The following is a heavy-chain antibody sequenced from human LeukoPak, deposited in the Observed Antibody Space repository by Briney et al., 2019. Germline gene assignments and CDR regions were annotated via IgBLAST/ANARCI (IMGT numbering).Heavy chain of an antibody. V-gene: IGHV3-21*01. CDR2: ISSSSSYI. Sequence: TGGSLRLSCAASGFTFGSYSMNWVRQAPGKGLEWVSSISSSSSYIYYADSVKGRFTISRDNAKNSLYLQMNSLRAEDTAVYYCARDHNWNYFDYWGQGTLVTVSS. CDR1: GFTFGSYS. D-gene: IGHD1-20*01. J-gene: IGHJ4*02. CDR3: ARDHNWNYFDY.